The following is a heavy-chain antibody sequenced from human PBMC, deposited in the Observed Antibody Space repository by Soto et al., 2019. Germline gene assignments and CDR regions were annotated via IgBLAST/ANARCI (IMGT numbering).Heavy chain of an antibody. CDR3: ARRLYYDSSGFEGGGMDV. V-gene: IGHV4-59*08. Sequence: SETLSLTCTVSGDSIGSNYWNWIRQPPGKGLEWIGYIYKTANTHYNPSLQSRATVSVDTSKNQFSLKLSSVTAADTAVYYCARRLYYDSSGFEGGGMDVWGQGTTVTVSS. CDR1: GDSIGSNY. CDR2: IYKTANT. D-gene: IGHD3-22*01. J-gene: IGHJ6*02.